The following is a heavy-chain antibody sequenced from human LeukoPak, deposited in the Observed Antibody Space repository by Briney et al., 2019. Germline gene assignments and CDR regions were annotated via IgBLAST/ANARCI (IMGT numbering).Heavy chain of an antibody. CDR3: ARDPKLRFSDYYYGMDV. V-gene: IGHV1-69*13. CDR1: GYTFTGYY. J-gene: IGHJ6*02. Sequence: GASVKVSCKASGYTFTGYYIHWVRQAPGQGLEWMGGIIPIFGTANYAQKFQGRVTITADESTSTAYMELSSLRSEDMAVYYCARDPKLRFSDYYYGMDVWGQGTTVTVSS. CDR2: IIPIFGTA. D-gene: IGHD3-3*01.